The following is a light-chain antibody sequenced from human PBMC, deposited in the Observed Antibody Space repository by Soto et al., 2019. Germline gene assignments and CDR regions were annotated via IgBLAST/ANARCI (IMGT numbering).Light chain of an antibody. CDR3: QQVGSLPYT. Sequence: ENVLTQSPGTLSLSPGERATLSCRASQIVNSNYLAWYQHKPGQAPRLLIYGASRRAAAIPDRFSGSGSGTYFTLSISRLAPEDFAVYHWQQVGSLPYTFGQGTKLEIK. CDR2: GAS. CDR1: QIVNSNY. V-gene: IGKV3-20*01. J-gene: IGKJ2*01.